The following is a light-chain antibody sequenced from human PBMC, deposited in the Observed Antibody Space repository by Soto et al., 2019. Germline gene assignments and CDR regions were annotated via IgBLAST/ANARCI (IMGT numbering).Light chain of an antibody. CDR3: SSYTSRSTYV. V-gene: IGLV2-14*01. CDR2: EVS. CDR1: SSDVGGYNY. J-gene: IGLJ1*01. Sequence: QSVLTQPASVSGSPGQSITISCTGTSSDVGGYNYVSWYQQHPGKAPKLMIYEVSERPSGVSNRFSGSNSGNTDSLTISGLQAEDEAEYYCSSYTSRSTYVFGTGTKLTVL.